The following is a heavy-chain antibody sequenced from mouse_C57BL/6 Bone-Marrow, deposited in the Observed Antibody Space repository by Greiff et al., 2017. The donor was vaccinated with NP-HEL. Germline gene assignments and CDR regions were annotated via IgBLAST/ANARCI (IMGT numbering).Heavy chain of an antibody. CDR3: ARGLYFDY. CDR2: ISSGGSYT. CDR1: GFTFSSYG. J-gene: IGHJ2*01. V-gene: IGHV5-6*01. Sequence: EVQLVESGGDLVKPGGSLKLSCAASGFTFSSYGMSWVRQTPDKRLEWVATISSGGSYTYYPDSVKGRFTISRDNAKNTLYLQMSSLKSEDTAMYYCARGLYFDYWGQGTTLTVSS.